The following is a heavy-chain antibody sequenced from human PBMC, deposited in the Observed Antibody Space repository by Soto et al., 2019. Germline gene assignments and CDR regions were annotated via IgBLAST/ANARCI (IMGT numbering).Heavy chain of an antibody. CDR2: INAVNGTT. Sequence: PGQGLEWMGWINAVNGTTNYSQKFQGRVTITRDTSASTAYMELSSLRSEDTAVYYCARDSLPAAIFDYWGQGTLVTVSS. J-gene: IGHJ4*02. D-gene: IGHD2-2*01. V-gene: IGHV1-3*01. CDR3: ARDSLPAAIFDY.